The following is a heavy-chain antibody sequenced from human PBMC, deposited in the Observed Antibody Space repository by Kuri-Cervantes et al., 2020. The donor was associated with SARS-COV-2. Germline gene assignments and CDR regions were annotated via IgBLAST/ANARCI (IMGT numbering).Heavy chain of an antibody. CDR1: GGSISSYY. J-gene: IGHJ6*03. CDR3: ARDLWGSPGYMDV. V-gene: IGHV4-39*07. CDR2: TYYSGST. D-gene: IGHD3-16*01. Sequence: GSLRLSCTVSGGSISSYYWGWIRQPPGKGLEWIGSTYYSGSTYYNPSLKSRVTISVDTSKNQFSLKLSSVTAADTAVYYCARDLWGSPGYMDVWGKGTTVTVSS.